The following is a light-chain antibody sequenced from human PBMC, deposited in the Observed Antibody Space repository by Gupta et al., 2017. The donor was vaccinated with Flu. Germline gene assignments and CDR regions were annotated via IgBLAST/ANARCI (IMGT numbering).Light chain of an antibody. V-gene: IGLV2-23*01. CDR1: SGDVGTYKL. CDR3: CSYAGNNIYV. Sequence: QSALTQPASVSGASGHSITITCTAPSGDVGTYKLVSWYQHTPGKVPRLIIDEGSKRPSGVSDRFSGSKSANTASLTISGLQADDEADYSCCSYAGNNIYVFVSGTKVTV. J-gene: IGLJ1*01. CDR2: EGS.